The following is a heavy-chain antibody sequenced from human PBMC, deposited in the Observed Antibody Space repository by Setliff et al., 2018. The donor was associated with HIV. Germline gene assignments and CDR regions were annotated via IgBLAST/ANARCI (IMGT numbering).Heavy chain of an antibody. V-gene: IGHV4-39*01. CDR3: ARPTTGLGGGAAFDI. D-gene: IGHD2-8*01. CDR2: ILYGGTT. CDR1: GGSVDSRDYY. J-gene: IGHJ3*02. Sequence: SETLSLTCAVSGGSVDSRDYYWGWIRRPPGKGLEWIGNILYGGTTYYTPSLKSRVSISVDTSRNQFSLRLNSVTAADTAVYYCARPTTGLGGGAAFDIWGQGTMVTVS.